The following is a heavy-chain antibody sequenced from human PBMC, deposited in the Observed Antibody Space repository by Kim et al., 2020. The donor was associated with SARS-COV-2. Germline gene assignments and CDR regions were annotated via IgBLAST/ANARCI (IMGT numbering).Heavy chain of an antibody. Sequence: GGSLRLSCAASGFTFSNAWMSWVRQAPGKGLEWVGRIKSKTDGGTTDYAAPVKGRFTISRDDSKNTLYLQMNSLKTEDTAVYYCTTEMGTNWGSERMAYYYYGMDVWGQGTTVTVSS. D-gene: IGHD7-27*01. CDR3: TTEMGTNWGSERMAYYYYGMDV. J-gene: IGHJ6*02. V-gene: IGHV3-15*01. CDR1: GFTFSNAW. CDR2: IKSKTDGGTT.